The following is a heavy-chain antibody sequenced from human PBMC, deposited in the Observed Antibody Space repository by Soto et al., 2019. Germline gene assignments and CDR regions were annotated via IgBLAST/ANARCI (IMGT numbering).Heavy chain of an antibody. V-gene: IGHV5-51*01. Sequence: GESLKISCTGSGYSFTSYWIGWVRQMPGKGLEWMGIIYPGDSDTRYSPSFQGQVTISADKSISTAYLQWSSLKASDTAMYYCAGPAVSRVSSMDVWGQGTTVTVSS. CDR1: GYSFTSYW. J-gene: IGHJ6*02. CDR2: IYPGDSDT. CDR3: AGPAVSRVSSMDV. D-gene: IGHD4-17*01.